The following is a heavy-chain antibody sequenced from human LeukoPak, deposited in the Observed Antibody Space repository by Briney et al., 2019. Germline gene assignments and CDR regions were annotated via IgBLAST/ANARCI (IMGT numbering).Heavy chain of an antibody. CDR3: AREGRAMGEVTFDY. D-gene: IGHD3-16*01. J-gene: IGHJ4*02. V-gene: IGHV4-4*07. CDR2: VDSRGNT. CDR1: VVSMNGYY. Sequence: SETLSLTCSVSVVSMNGYYWSWLRQSAGNRLEWIGHVDSRGNTNYNPSLESRVTMSVDTSKKQFSLKLTSVTAADMAVYYCAREGRAMGEVTFDYWGQGTLVTVSS.